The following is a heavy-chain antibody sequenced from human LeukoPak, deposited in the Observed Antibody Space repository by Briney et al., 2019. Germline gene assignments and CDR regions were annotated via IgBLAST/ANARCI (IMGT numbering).Heavy chain of an antibody. CDR3: ARSATSLDGGYDLTFDY. V-gene: IGHV1-69*06. Sequence: GASVKVSCKASGYTFTGYYMHWVRQAPGQGLEWMGGIIPIFGTANYAQKFQGRVTITADKSTSTAYMELSSLRSEDTAVYYCARSATSLDGGYDLTFDYWGQGTLVTVSS. D-gene: IGHD5-12*01. CDR1: GYTFTGYY. CDR2: IIPIFGTA. J-gene: IGHJ4*02.